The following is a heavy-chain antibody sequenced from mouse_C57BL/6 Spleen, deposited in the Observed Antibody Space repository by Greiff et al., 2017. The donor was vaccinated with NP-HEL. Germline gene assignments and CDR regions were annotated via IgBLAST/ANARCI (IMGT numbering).Heavy chain of an antibody. V-gene: IGHV5-6*01. CDR2: ISSGGSYT. D-gene: IGHD2-5*01. J-gene: IGHJ2*01. Sequence: EVKLMESGGDLVKPGGSLKLSCAASGFTFSSYGMSWVRQTPDKRLEWVATISSGGSYTYYPDSVKGRFTISRDNAKNTLYLQMSSMKSEDTAMYYCARQGSYYSNYVGNYFDYWGQGTTLTVSS. CDR3: ARQGSYYSNYVGNYFDY. CDR1: GFTFSSYG.